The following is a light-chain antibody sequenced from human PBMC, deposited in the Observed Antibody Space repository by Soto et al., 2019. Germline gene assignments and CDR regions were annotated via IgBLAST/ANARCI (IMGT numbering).Light chain of an antibody. CDR3: QQYCTSTWT. CDR1: QSVSSSY. CDR2: GAS. V-gene: IGKV3-20*01. Sequence: EIVLTQSPGTLSLSPGERATLSCRASQSVSSSYLAWYQQKPGQAPRLLIYGASSRATGIPDRFSGSGSGTDFPLTISRLKPEEFAVYYCQQYCTSTWTFGQGTKVEI. J-gene: IGKJ1*01.